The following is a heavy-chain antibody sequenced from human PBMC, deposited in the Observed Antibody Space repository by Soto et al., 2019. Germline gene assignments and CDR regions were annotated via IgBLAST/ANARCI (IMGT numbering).Heavy chain of an antibody. Sequence: GGSLRLSCAASGFTFSSYAMHWVRQAPGKGLEWVAVISYDGSNKYYADSVKGRFTISRDNSKNTLYLQMNSLRAEDTAVYYCARDPGRRIAVALDAFDIWGQGTMVTVSS. CDR3: ARDPGRRIAVALDAFDI. D-gene: IGHD6-19*01. CDR1: GFTFSSYA. V-gene: IGHV3-30-3*01. CDR2: ISYDGSNK. J-gene: IGHJ3*02.